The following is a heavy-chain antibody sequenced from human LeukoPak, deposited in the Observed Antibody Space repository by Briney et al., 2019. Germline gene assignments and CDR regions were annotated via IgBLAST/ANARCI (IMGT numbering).Heavy chain of an antibody. V-gene: IGHV3-53*01. Sequence: GGSLRLSCAASGLIVSSNYMTWVRQAPGKGLEWVSVIYSGGSIYYADSVKGRFTISRDNSRNTLYLQMNSLRAEDTAVYYCAKDQPDYYDSSGWVDAFDIWGQGTMVTVSS. D-gene: IGHD3-22*01. CDR2: IYSGGSI. CDR3: AKDQPDYYDSSGWVDAFDI. CDR1: GLIVSSNY. J-gene: IGHJ3*02.